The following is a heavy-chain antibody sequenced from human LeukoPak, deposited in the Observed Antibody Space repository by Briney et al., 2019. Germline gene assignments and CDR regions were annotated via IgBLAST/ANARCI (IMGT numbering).Heavy chain of an antibody. J-gene: IGHJ4*02. D-gene: IGHD3-22*01. CDR3: ARGSDSSGYYYARLKTNFDY. V-gene: IGHV4-34*01. CDR1: GESFSGYY. CDR2: INHSGST. Sequence: PSETLSLTCAVYGESFSGYYWSWLRQPPGKGLEWIGEINHSGSTNYNPSLKSRGTISVDASKNQFSLKLSSVTAADTAVYYCARGSDSSGYYYARLKTNFDYWGQGTLVTVSS.